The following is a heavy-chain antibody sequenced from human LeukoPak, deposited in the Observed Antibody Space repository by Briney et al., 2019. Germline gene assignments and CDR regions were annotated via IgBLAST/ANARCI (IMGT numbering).Heavy chain of an antibody. D-gene: IGHD6-19*01. CDR3: ARRGPSGGAFDY. Sequence: SETLSLTCTVSGGSISTYYWSWVRQAPGKGLEWIGYIYYSGSTNYNPSLKSRGTISLDTPKNQFSLKLTSVTAADTAVYYCARRGPSGGAFDYWGQGTLVTVSS. J-gene: IGHJ4*02. V-gene: IGHV4-59*01. CDR1: GGSISTYY. CDR2: IYYSGST.